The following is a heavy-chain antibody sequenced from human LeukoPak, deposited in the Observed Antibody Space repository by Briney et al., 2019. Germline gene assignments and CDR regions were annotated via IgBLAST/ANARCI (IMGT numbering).Heavy chain of an antibody. J-gene: IGHJ4*02. V-gene: IGHV4-59*12. Sequence: SETLSLTCSVSGGSINNYWWNWIRQPPGKGLEWIGYIYYSGSTSYNPSLKSRLTISVDTSKKQFSLKLSSVTAADTAVYYCARGVDYYGVWGQGTLVTVSS. CDR3: ARGVDYYGV. D-gene: IGHD3-10*01. CDR1: GGSINNYW. CDR2: IYYSGST.